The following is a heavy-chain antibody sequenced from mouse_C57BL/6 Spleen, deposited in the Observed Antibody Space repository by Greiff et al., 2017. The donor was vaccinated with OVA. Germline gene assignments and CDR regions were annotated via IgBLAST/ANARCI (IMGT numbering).Heavy chain of an antibody. Sequence: DVHLVESGGDLVKPGGSLKLSCAASGFTFSSYGMSWVRQTPDKRLEWVATISSGGSYTYYPDSVKGRFTISRDNAKNTLYLQMSSLKSEDTAMYYCARHEGDYYGSSSFFDYWGQGTTLTVSS. D-gene: IGHD1-1*01. CDR2: ISSGGSYT. J-gene: IGHJ2*01. V-gene: IGHV5-6*01. CDR1: GFTFSSYG. CDR3: ARHEGDYYGSSSFFDY.